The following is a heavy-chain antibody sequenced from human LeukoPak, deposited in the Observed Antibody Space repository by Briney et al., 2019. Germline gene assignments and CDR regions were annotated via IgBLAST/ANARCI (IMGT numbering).Heavy chain of an antibody. CDR2: INTNSSDT. Sequence: ASVKVSCKASGYTFTSYGISWVRQAPGQGLEWMGWINTNSSDTNYAQKFQGRVTMTRDTSISTAYMQLSRLRSDDTAVYYCARLASLYDSSGYYWGDYWGQGTLVTVSS. D-gene: IGHD3-22*01. CDR1: GYTFTSYG. J-gene: IGHJ4*02. CDR3: ARLASLYDSSGYYWGDY. V-gene: IGHV1-18*01.